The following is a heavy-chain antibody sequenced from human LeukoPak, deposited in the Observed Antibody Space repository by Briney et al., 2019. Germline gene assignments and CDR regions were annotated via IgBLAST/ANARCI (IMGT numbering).Heavy chain of an antibody. Sequence: QPGRSLRLSCAASGFTFSSYAMHWVRQAPGKGLEWVAVISYDGSNKYYADSVKGRFTISRDNSKNTLYLQMNSLRAEDTAVYYCARGWYDILTGPADYWGQGTLVTVSS. CDR3: ARGWYDILTGPADY. CDR1: GFTFSSYA. CDR2: ISYDGSNK. J-gene: IGHJ4*02. D-gene: IGHD3-9*01. V-gene: IGHV3-30-3*01.